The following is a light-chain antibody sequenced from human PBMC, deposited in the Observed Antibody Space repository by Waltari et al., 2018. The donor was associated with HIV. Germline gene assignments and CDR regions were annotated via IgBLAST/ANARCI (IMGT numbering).Light chain of an antibody. CDR1: SSDIGYFDY. J-gene: IGLJ1*01. V-gene: IGLV2-11*01. CDR3: CSYAGTYTYV. Sequence: QSALTQPRPVSGSPGQSVTISCTGTSSDIGYFDYVSWYQQYPCKPPKVLIYEVSQRPSGVPDRFTASKSGITASLTISGLQDEDEADYYCCSYAGTYTYVFGTGTTVTVL. CDR2: EVS.